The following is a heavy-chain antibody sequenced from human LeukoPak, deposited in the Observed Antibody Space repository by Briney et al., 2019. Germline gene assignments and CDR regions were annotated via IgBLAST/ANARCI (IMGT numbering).Heavy chain of an antibody. CDR1: GGSISSSGYY. D-gene: IGHD4-11*01. J-gene: IGHJ4*02. CDR2: IYYSGST. Sequence: SQTLSLTCTVSGGSISSSGYYWSWIRQHPGKGLEWIGYIYYSGSTYYNPSLKSRVTISVDTSKNQFSLKLSSVTAADTAVYYCARESNGDYVDYWGQGTLVTVSS. V-gene: IGHV4-31*03. CDR3: ARESNGDYVDY.